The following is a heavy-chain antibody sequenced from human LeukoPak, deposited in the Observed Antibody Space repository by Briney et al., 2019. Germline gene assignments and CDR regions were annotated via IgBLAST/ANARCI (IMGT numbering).Heavy chain of an antibody. CDR3: VRGSPGYSSSWHVC. D-gene: IGHD6-13*01. V-gene: IGHV3-74*01. Sequence: GGSLRLSCAASGFMLSSTWMHWVRQAPGKGLVWVSRINSDTTSTSYADSVRGRFTISRDDAKNTVYLQMNSLRAEDTAMYYCVRGSPGYSSSWHVCWGQGTLVTVSS. J-gene: IGHJ4*02. CDR2: INSDTTST. CDR1: GFMLSSTW.